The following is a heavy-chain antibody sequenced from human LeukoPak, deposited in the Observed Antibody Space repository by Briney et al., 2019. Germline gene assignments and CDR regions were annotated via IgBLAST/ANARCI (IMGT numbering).Heavy chain of an antibody. Sequence: GGSLRLSCAASGFTFSSYWMNWVRQAPGKGLEWVASIKQDGSEKYYVDSVKGRFTISRDNAKNSLYLRMNILRAEDTAIYYCARDGPAPGLYSDYWGQGTLVTVSS. CDR3: ARDGPAPGLYSDY. CDR2: IKQDGSEK. J-gene: IGHJ4*02. CDR1: GFTFSSYW. D-gene: IGHD6-13*01. V-gene: IGHV3-7*03.